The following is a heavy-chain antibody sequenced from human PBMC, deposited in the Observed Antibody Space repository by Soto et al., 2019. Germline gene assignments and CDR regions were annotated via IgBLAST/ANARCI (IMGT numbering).Heavy chain of an antibody. D-gene: IGHD3-10*01. CDR3: ARDSDRNYFQH. V-gene: IGHV3-23*04. CDR2: IRASDGDE. J-gene: IGHJ1*01. CDR1: GFTFSSSD. Sequence: EVQLVESGGGLVQPGGSLRLSCAASGFTFSSSDMSWVRQAPDKGLEWVSGIRASDGDELYADPVKGRFTISRDNSENTLFLQMNSLRVEDTAVYYCARDSDRNYFQHWGQGTLVTVSS.